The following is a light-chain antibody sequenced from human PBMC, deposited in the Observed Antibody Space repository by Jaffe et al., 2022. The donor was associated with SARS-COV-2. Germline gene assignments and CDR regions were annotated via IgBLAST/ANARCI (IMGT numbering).Light chain of an antibody. CDR2: DAS. J-gene: IGKJ4*01. CDR3: QQRSRWPLT. Sequence: EIVLTQSPATLSLSPGEGATLSCRASQSVSNYLAWYQQKPGQAPRLLIYDASNRATGIPARFSGSGSGTDFTLTISSLEPEDFAVYYCQQRSRWPLTFGGGTKVGIE. V-gene: IGKV3-11*01. CDR1: QSVSNY.